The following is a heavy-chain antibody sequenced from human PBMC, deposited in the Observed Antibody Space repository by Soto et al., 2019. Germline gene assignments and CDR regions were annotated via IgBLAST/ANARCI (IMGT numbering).Heavy chain of an antibody. V-gene: IGHV6-1*01. Sequence: SQTLSLTCAISGDSVSSNSAAWNWIRQSPSRGLEWLGRTYYRSKWYNDYAVSVKSRITINPDTSKNQFSLQLNSVTPEDTAVYYCARDLGAGWTPPSTGPVDYWGQGTLVTVSS. J-gene: IGHJ4*02. CDR3: ARDLGAGWTPPSTGPVDY. CDR2: TYYRSKWYN. D-gene: IGHD6-19*01. CDR1: GDSVSSNSAA.